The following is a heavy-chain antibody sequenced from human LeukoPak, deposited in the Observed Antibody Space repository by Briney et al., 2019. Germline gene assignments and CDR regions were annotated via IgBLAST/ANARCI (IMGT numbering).Heavy chain of an antibody. CDR2: IYYSGTT. Sequence: SETLSLTCTVSGGSISSNSYYWGWIRQPPGTGLEWIGSIYYSGTTYYNPSLKSRVTISVDTSKNQFYLKLSSVTAADTTVYYCARLLSSSGAFDIWGQGTMLTVSS. CDR3: ARLLSSSGAFDI. CDR1: GGSISSNSYY. V-gene: IGHV4-39*01. J-gene: IGHJ3*02. D-gene: IGHD6-6*01.